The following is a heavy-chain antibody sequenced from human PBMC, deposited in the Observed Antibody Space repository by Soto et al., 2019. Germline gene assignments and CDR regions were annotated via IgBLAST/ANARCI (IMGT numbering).Heavy chain of an antibody. D-gene: IGHD6-19*01. J-gene: IGHJ4*02. CDR2: IWYDGSNK. V-gene: IGHV3-33*01. Sequence: LRLSCAASGFTFSSYGIHWVRQAPGKGLEWVAVIWYDGSNKYYADSVKGRFTISRDNSKNTLYLQMNSLRAEDTAVYYCARDLHQLHSSGWLTSFDYWGQGTLVTVSS. CDR3: ARDLHQLHSSGWLTSFDY. CDR1: GFTFSSYG.